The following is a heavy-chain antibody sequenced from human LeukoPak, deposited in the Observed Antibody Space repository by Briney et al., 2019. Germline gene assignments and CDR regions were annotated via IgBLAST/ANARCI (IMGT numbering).Heavy chain of an antibody. CDR1: GYTFTGYY. CDR2: INPNSGGT. V-gene: IGHV1-2*02. D-gene: IGHD6-6*01. Sequence: AASVKVSCKASGYTFTGYYMHWVRQAPGQGLEWMGWINPNSGGTNYAQKFQGRVTMTRDMSTSTVYMELSSLRSEDTAVYYCARTESTEQLVLATFDYWGQGTLVTVSS. CDR3: ARTESTEQLVLATFDY. J-gene: IGHJ4*02.